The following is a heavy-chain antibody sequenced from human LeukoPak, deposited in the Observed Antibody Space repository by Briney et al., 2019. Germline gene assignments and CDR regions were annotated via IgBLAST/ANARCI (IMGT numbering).Heavy chain of an antibody. CDR1: GYSFTSYW. D-gene: IGHD1-26*01. J-gene: IGHJ5*02. CDR3: VRHSNRGSYRNWFDP. CDR2: VYPGDSDT. Sequence: ESLKISCMGSGYSFTSYWIGWVRQMPGKGLEWMANVYPGDSDTRYNPSFLGQVTISADKSINTAYLQWSSLKASDTAMYYCVRHSNRGSYRNWFDPWGQGTLVTVSS. V-gene: IGHV5-51*01.